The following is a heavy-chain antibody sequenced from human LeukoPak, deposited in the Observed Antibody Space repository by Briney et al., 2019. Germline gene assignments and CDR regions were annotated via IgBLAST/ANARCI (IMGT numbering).Heavy chain of an antibody. CDR3: AKDKALWDYVWGSYRYNVFDY. V-gene: IGHV3-23*01. D-gene: IGHD3-16*02. Sequence: GGSLRLSCAASGFTFSSYAMSWVRQAPGKGLEWVSAISGSGGSTYYADFVKGRFTISRDNSKNTLYLQMNSLRAEDTAVYYCAKDKALWDYVWGSYRYNVFDYWGQGTLVTVSS. CDR1: GFTFSSYA. J-gene: IGHJ4*02. CDR2: ISGSGGST.